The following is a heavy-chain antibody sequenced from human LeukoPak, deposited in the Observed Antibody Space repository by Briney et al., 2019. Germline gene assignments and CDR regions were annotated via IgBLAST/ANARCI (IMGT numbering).Heavy chain of an antibody. Sequence: SETLSLTCTVSGGSISSYYWSWIRQPPGKGLEWIGYIYDSGSTNYNPSLKSRVTISVDTSKNQFSLKLSSVTAADTAVYYCASIAVANGEDYYYYYMDVWGKGTTVTVSS. D-gene: IGHD6-19*01. CDR2: IYDSGST. CDR3: ASIAVANGEDYYYYYMDV. CDR1: GGSISSYY. V-gene: IGHV4-59*12. J-gene: IGHJ6*03.